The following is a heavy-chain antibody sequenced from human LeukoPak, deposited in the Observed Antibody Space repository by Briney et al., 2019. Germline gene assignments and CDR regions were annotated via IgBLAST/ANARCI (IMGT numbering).Heavy chain of an antibody. CDR2: IDYDGGSG. D-gene: IGHD6-19*01. CDR1: GFTLSSYE. Sequence: PGGSLRLSCTVSGFTLSSYEMSWIRQAPGKGLEWVSSIDYDGGSGHYADSVKGRFTISRDNSKNTLYLQMNSLRAEDTAVYYCANPDLSDIAVAGNWGQGTLVTVSS. V-gene: IGHV3-23*01. J-gene: IGHJ4*02. CDR3: ANPDLSDIAVAGN.